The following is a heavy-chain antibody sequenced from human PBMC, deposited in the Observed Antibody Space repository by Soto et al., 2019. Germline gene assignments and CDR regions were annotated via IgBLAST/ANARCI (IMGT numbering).Heavy chain of an antibody. Sequence: QVQLVQSGAEVKKPGSSMKVSCKASGGTFSSYAISWVRQAPGQGLEWMGGIIPIFGTANYAQKFQGRVTITADESTSTAYMELSSLRSEDTAVYYCARGLGGVGATQYYFDYWGQGTLVTVSS. J-gene: IGHJ4*02. CDR3: ARGLGGVGATQYYFDY. CDR2: IIPIFGTA. V-gene: IGHV1-69*01. D-gene: IGHD1-26*01. CDR1: GGTFSSYA.